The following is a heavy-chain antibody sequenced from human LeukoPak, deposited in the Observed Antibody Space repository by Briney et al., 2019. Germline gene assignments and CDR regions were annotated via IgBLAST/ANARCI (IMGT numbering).Heavy chain of an antibody. V-gene: IGHV5-51*01. CDR1: W. D-gene: IGHD1-7*01. CDR2: IYPGDSDT. Sequence: WIGWXRQMPGXGLXWMGIIYPGDSDTRYSPSFQGQVTISADKSISTAYLQWSSLKASDTAMYYCARELQGQYYFDYWGQGTLVTVSS. CDR3: ARELQGQYYFDY. J-gene: IGHJ4*02.